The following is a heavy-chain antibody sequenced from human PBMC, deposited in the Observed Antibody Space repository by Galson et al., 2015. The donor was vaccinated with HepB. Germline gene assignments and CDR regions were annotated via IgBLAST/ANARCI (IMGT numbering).Heavy chain of an antibody. D-gene: IGHD1-14*01. Sequence: SLRLSCAGSGFLFSNFSMNWVRQAPGKGLEWVSTISSRSSYISYADSVKGRFTISRDNSKKSIYLQMDALRVDDTALYYCARAIVGKTAGKFYYDGMDVWGQGTTVTVSS. CDR3: ARAIVGKTAGKFYYDGMDV. J-gene: IGHJ6*02. CDR2: ISSRSSYI. V-gene: IGHV3-21*01. CDR1: GFLFSNFS.